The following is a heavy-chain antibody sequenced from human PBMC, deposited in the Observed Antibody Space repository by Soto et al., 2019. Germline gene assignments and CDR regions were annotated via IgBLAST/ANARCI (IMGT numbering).Heavy chain of an antibody. CDR3: VKDGLGCSGCCCYCPYRCVF. Sequence: GGSLRLSYAASGFTFRSYAMNWVRQAPGKGLEWVSVISGSGTIIYYADSVKGRFTISRDNSKNTLYLQMNSLRAEDTAVYYCVKDGLGCSGCCCYCPYRCVFCGQGTLFSVS. D-gene: IGHD2-15*01. V-gene: IGHV3-23*01. CDR2: ISGSGTII. CDR1: GFTFRSYA. J-gene: IGHJ4*02.